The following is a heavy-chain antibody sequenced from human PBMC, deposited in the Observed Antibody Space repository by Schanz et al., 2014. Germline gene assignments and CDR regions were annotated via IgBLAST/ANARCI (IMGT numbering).Heavy chain of an antibody. Sequence: EVQLVESGGGLVKPGGSLRLSCEASEFTFSSYKMNWVRQAPGKGLEWVSGISGSGGSTNYADSVKGRFTISRDNSKNTLYLQMNSLRAEDTAVYYCAKDSTHIDIVLVPTAIDYWGQGTLVTVSS. CDR2: ISGSGGST. J-gene: IGHJ4*02. CDR3: AKDSTHIDIVLVPTAIDY. V-gene: IGHV3-23*04. CDR1: EFTFSSYK. D-gene: IGHD2-2*01.